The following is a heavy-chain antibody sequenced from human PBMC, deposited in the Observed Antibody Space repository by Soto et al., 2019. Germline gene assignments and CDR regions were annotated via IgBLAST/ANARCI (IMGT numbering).Heavy chain of an antibody. D-gene: IGHD3-16*01. CDR2: IISFFGTA. Sequence: SVKVSCKPSGGTFSTFGISWVRQAPGQGLEWMGGIISFFGTAEYSQKFEDRITITADESTNTVYMDLRSLTSEDTAIYYCARTAPMDAGDKYYYDFWGQGALVTVSS. V-gene: IGHV1-69*13. CDR3: ARTAPMDAGDKYYYDF. CDR1: GGTFSTFG. J-gene: IGHJ4*02.